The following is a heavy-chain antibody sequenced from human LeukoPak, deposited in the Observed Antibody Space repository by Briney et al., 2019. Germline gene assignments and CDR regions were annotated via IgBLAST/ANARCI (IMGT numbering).Heavy chain of an antibody. CDR1: GGTLSSYA. Sequence: SVKVSCKASGGTLSSYAISWVRQAPGQGLEWMGRIIPILGIANYAQKFQGRVTITADKSTSTAYMELSSLRSEDTAVYYCARDRDSSGYYYGYWGQGTLVTVSS. CDR3: ARDRDSSGYYYGY. V-gene: IGHV1-69*04. CDR2: IIPILGIA. D-gene: IGHD3-22*01. J-gene: IGHJ4*02.